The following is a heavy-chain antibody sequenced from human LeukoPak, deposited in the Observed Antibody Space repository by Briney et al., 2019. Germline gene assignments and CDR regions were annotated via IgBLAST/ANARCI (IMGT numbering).Heavy chain of an antibody. D-gene: IGHD5-18*01. CDR3: TSGYSWEVDY. Sequence: GGSLKLSCAASGFTFSGSAMHWVRQASGKGLEWVGRIRSKANSYATAYAASVKGRFTISRDDSKNTAYLQMNSLKTEDTAVYYCTSGYSWEVDYWGQGTLVTVSS. CDR1: GFTFSGSA. CDR2: IRSKANSYAT. V-gene: IGHV3-73*01. J-gene: IGHJ4*02.